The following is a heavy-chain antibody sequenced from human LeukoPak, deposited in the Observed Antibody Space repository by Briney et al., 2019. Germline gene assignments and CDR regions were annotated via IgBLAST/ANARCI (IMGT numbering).Heavy chain of an antibody. V-gene: IGHV3-30*18. D-gene: IGHD6-19*01. Sequence: GRSLRLSCAASGFTFSSYGMHWVRQAPGKGLEWEAVISYDGSNKYYADSVKGRFTISRDNSKNTLYLQMNSLRAEDTAVYYCAKDSQPSVADLFDYWGQGTLVTVSS. CDR3: AKDSQPSVADLFDY. J-gene: IGHJ4*02. CDR2: ISYDGSNK. CDR1: GFTFSSYG.